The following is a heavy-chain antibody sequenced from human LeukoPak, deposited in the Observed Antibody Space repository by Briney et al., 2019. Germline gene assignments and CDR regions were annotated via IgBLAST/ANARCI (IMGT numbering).Heavy chain of an antibody. CDR3: AKVSGSYYRPDY. J-gene: IGHJ4*02. V-gene: IGHV3-30-3*01. CDR1: GFTFTNYA. CDR2: ISYDGSNK. D-gene: IGHD1-26*01. Sequence: GGSLRLSCAASGFTFTNYAMHWVRQAPGKGLEWVAVISYDGSNKYYADSVKGRFTISRDNSKNTLYLQMNSLRAEDTAVYYCAKVSGSYYRPDYWGQGTLVTVSS.